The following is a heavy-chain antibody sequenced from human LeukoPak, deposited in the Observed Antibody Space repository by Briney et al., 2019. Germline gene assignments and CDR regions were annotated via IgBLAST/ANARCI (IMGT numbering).Heavy chain of an antibody. CDR2: ISSSSSYI. V-gene: IGHV3-21*01. CDR1: GFTFSSYS. D-gene: IGHD3-9*01. J-gene: IGHJ3*02. Sequence: GGSLRLSCAASGFTFSSYSMNWVRQAPGKGLEWVSSISSSSSYIYYADSVKGRFTISRDNAKNSLYLQMNSLRAEDTAVYYCARDYYDILTGYRDAFDIWGQGTMVTVSS. CDR3: ARDYYDILTGYRDAFDI.